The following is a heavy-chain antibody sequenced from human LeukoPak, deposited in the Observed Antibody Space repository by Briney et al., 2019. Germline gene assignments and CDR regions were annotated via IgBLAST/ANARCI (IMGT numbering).Heavy chain of an antibody. J-gene: IGHJ5*02. CDR1: GGSISSGDYY. V-gene: IGHV4-30-4*01. CDR3: ARFRHYDYDSSWFDP. CDR2: IYYSGST. D-gene: IGHD3-10*01. Sequence: SQTLSLTCTVSGGSISSGDYYWSRIRQPPGKGLEWIGYIYYSGSTYYNPSLKSRVTISVDTSKNQFSLKLSSVTAADTAVYYCARFRHYDYDSSWFDPWGQGTLVTVSS.